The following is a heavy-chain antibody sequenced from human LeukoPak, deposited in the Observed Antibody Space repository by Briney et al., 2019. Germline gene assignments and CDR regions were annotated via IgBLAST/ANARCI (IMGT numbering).Heavy chain of an antibody. CDR2: INTNTGNP. Sequence: ASVKVSCKAIGNSSTHYAVNWVRQAPGQGLEWMGWINTNTGNPTYAQGFIGRFVLSFDTSVNTAYLQITSLEVDDTAVYYCVLSWFDPWGQGTLVTVSS. CDR3: VLSWFDP. CDR1: GNSSTHYA. J-gene: IGHJ5*02. V-gene: IGHV7-4-1*02.